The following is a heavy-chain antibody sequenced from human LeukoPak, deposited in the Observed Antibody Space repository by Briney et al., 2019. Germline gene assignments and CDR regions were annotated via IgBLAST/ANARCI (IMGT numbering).Heavy chain of an antibody. J-gene: IGHJ4*02. CDR1: GFTFSSYA. Sequence: TGGSLRLSCAASGFTFSSYAMSWVRQAPGKGLEWVSAISGSGGSTYYADSVKGRFTISRDNSKNTLYLQMNSLRAEDTAVYYCARAVLSGGNSIDSWGQGTLVIVSS. D-gene: IGHD4-23*01. V-gene: IGHV3-23*01. CDR3: ARAVLSGGNSIDS. CDR2: ISGSGGST.